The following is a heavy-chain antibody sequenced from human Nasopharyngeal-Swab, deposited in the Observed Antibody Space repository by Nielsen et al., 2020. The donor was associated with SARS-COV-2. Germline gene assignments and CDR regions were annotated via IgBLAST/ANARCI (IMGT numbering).Heavy chain of an antibody. Sequence: GGSLRRSWAASGFTFNNYNFNWVRQAPGKGLEWVSSISSSSSYIYYADSVKGRFTISRDNAKNSLYLQMNSLRAEDTAVYYCARDGLDYDFWSAYFMDVWGQGTTVTVSS. D-gene: IGHD3-3*01. CDR1: GFTFNNYN. V-gene: IGHV3-21*01. CDR3: ARDGLDYDFWSAYFMDV. J-gene: IGHJ6*02. CDR2: ISSSSSYI.